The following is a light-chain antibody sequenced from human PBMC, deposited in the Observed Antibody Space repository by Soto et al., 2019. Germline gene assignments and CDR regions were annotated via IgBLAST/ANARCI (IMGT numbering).Light chain of an antibody. Sequence: LTQPPSVSGAPGQRVTISCTGSSSNIGAGYDVHWYQQLPGTAPKLLIFRNNNRPSGVPDRFSGSKSGASASLAITGLQAEDEADYYCQSYDSSLSAYVFATGTKV. V-gene: IGLV1-40*01. CDR3: QSYDSSLSAYV. CDR1: SSNIGAGYD. CDR2: RNN. J-gene: IGLJ1*01.